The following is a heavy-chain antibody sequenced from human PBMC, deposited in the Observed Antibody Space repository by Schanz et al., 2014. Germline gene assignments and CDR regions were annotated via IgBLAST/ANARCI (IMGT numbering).Heavy chain of an antibody. D-gene: IGHD4-17*01. Sequence: QVHLVESGGGVVQPGGSLRLSCAASGFIFRTYGMHWVRQAPGKGLEWVAFIHYDGTYKYYADSVKGRFTISRDNSENTLYLQMSSLRAEDTALYYCAKDPHRDYGGKPQTFDIWGQGTMVTVSS. CDR1: GFIFRTYG. V-gene: IGHV3-30*02. CDR3: AKDPHRDYGGKPQTFDI. CDR2: IHYDGTYK. J-gene: IGHJ3*02.